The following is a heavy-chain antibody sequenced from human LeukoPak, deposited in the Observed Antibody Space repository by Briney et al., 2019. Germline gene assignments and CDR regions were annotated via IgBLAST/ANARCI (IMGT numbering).Heavy chain of an antibody. V-gene: IGHV4-59*01. CDR3: ARYRNEALFAFDI. CDR1: GDSISNYY. J-gene: IGHJ3*02. CDR2: IYYSGNT. D-gene: IGHD1-14*01. Sequence: SETLSLTCTVSGDSISNYYWSWIRQPPGKGLEWIGYIYYSGNTDYDPSLKSRVTISVDTSKNQFSLRLNSVTAADTAVYYCARYRNEALFAFDIWGQGTMVTVSS.